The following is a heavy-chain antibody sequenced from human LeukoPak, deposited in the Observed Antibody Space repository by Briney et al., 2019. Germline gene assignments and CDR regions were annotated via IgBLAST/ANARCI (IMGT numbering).Heavy chain of an antibody. Sequence: SETLSLTCTVSGGSISSGDYYWSWIRQPPGKGLEWIGYIYYSGSTYYNPSLKSRVTISVDTSKNQFSLKLSSVTAADTAVYYCARDYCSGGSCHFATYYYYGMDVWGQGTTVTVSS. CDR1: GGSISSGDYY. CDR3: ARDYCSGGSCHFATYYYYGMDV. J-gene: IGHJ6*02. CDR2: IYYSGST. V-gene: IGHV4-30-4*01. D-gene: IGHD2-15*01.